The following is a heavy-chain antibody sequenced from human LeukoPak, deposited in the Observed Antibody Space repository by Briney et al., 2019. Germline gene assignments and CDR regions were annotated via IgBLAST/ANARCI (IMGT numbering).Heavy chain of an antibody. CDR1: GFTVSNNY. Sequence: GGSLRLSCAASGFTVSNNYMSWVRQAPGKGLEWVTVIYSGGNTYYADSVKGRFTISRDNSKNTLYLQVNSLRAEDTAVYYCARVYCSGGSCYPGAIDYWGQGTLVTVSS. D-gene: IGHD2-15*01. CDR2: IYSGGNT. V-gene: IGHV3-53*01. CDR3: ARVYCSGGSCYPGAIDY. J-gene: IGHJ4*02.